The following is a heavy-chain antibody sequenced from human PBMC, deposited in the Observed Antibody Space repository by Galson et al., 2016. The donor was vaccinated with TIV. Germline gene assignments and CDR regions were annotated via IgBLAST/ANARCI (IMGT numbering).Heavy chain of an antibody. D-gene: IGHD3-3*01. CDR2: IWYDGRKK. V-gene: IGHV3-33*01. Sequence: SLRLSCAASGFTFSSYGMHWVRQAPGKGLEWVAVIWYDGRKKYYGDSVKGRFTISRDNSKNTLYLQMNSLRAEDTAVYYGAGVGKIFGVVIPYNGMDVWGQGTTVTVSS. CDR3: AGVGKIFGVVIPYNGMDV. CDR1: GFTFSSYG. J-gene: IGHJ6*02.